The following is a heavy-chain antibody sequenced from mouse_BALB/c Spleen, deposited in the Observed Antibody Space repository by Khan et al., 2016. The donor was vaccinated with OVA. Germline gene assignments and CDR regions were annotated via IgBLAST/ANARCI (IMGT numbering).Heavy chain of an antibody. D-gene: IGHD2-1*01. Sequence: EVQLQQSGAELVKPGASVKLSCSASGFNIKDTYIHWVKQRPEQGLEWIGRIDPPNDDSKYGPKFQDKATLTTDTSSNTDYLQLSSLTSEDTAVYYCATLYCNPFAYWGQGTLVSVSA. V-gene: IGHV14-3*02. CDR2: IDPPNDDS. CDR1: GFNIKDTY. J-gene: IGHJ3*01. CDR3: ATLYCNPFAY.